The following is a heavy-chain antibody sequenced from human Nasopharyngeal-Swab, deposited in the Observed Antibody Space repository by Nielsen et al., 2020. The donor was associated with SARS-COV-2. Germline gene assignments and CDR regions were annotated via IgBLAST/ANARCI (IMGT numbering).Heavy chain of an antibody. CDR1: GCTFSSYS. J-gene: IGHJ3*02. V-gene: IGHV3-48*02. CDR2: ISSSSSTI. CDR3: ARDGYSSSWYAFDI. Sequence: GEALKISCAASGCTFSSYSMNWVRQAPGKGLEWVSYISSSSSTIYYADSVKGRFTISRDNAKNSLYLQMNSLRDEDTAVYYCARDGYSSSWYAFDIWGQGTMVTVSS. D-gene: IGHD6-6*01.